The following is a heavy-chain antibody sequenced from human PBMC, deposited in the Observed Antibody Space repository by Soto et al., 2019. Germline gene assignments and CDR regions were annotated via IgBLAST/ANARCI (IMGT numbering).Heavy chain of an antibody. CDR3: ARGVITTYYFDY. CDR1: GGSISSNNYY. D-gene: IGHD3-10*01. V-gene: IGHV4-39*01. Sequence: NPSETLSLTCTVSGGSISSNNYYWGWVRQPPGKGLEWIGNIYSAVSTYYNPSLKSPVTISVDTSKNQFSLRLSSVAAADTAVYYCARGVITTYYFDYWGQGTLVTVSS. CDR2: IYSAVST. J-gene: IGHJ4*02.